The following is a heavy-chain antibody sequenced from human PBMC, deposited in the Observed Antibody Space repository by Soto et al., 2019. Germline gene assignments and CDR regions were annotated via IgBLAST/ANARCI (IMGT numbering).Heavy chain of an antibody. CDR2: ISSSGGLI. J-gene: IGHJ6*02. V-gene: IGHV3-11*01. CDR3: ARDRYDFWSGSDHYGLDV. Sequence: QVQLVESGGGLVKPGGSLRLSCAASGFTFSDYYMTWIRQAPGKGLEWVSYISSSGGLIYYADSVKGRFTISRDNARKSLWLQMSSLRAEAGALSYWARDRYDFWSGSDHYGLDVWGQGTTVTVSS. D-gene: IGHD3-3*01. CDR1: GFTFSDYY.